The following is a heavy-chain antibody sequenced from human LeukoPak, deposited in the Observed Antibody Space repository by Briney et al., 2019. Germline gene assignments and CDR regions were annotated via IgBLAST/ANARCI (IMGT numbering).Heavy chain of an antibody. D-gene: IGHD1-26*01. V-gene: IGHV3-48*01. Sequence: GGSLRLSCAASGFTFSSYSMNWVRQAPGKGLEWVSYISSSSSTIYYADSVKGRFTISRDNAKNSLYLQMNSLRAEDTAVYYCAKDGVGASPPDYYYYYYYMDVWGKGTTVTVSS. CDR2: ISSSSSTI. CDR3: AKDGVGASPPDYYYYYYYMDV. CDR1: GFTFSSYS. J-gene: IGHJ6*03.